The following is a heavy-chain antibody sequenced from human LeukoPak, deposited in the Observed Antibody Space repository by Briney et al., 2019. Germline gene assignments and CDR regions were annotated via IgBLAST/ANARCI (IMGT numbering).Heavy chain of an antibody. J-gene: IGHJ5*02. D-gene: IGHD1-26*01. V-gene: IGHV6-1*01. CDR1: GDSVSSNSAA. CDR2: TYYRSNWYN. Sequence: SQTLSLTCAISGDSVSSNSAAWNWIRQSPSRGLEWLRRTYYRSNWYNDYAVSVKSRITINPDTSKNQFSLQLNSVTPEDTAVYYCARDQGGWEPPLYNWFDPWGQGTLVTVSS. CDR3: ARDQGGWEPPLYNWFDP.